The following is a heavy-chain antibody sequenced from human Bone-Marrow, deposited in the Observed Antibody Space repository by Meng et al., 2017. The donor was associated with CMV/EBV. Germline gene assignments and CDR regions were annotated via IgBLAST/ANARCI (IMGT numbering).Heavy chain of an antibody. CDR1: GYTFTSYY. D-gene: IGHD5-18*01. J-gene: IGHJ4*02. V-gene: IGHV1-46*01. CDR2: INPSGGST. Sequence: ASVKVSCKATGYTFTSYYMHWVRQAPGQGLEWMGWINPSGGSTSYAQKFQGRVTMTRDTSTSTVYMELSSLRSEDTAVYYCARENGELWLFDWGQGTLVTVSS. CDR3: ARENGELWLFD.